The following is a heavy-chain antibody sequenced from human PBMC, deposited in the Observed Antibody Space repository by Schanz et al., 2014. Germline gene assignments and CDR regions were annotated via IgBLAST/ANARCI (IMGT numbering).Heavy chain of an antibody. Sequence: QVQLVQSGAEVKKPGASVKVSCKASGYTFTSYSMHWVRQAPGQGLEWMGIINLSGGSTNNAQKFQGRLTMTRDTSTSTVYMELSSLRSEDTAVYYCASSGAGYSSSWDCDYWGQGTLVTVSS. V-gene: IGHV1-46*01. CDR3: ASSGAGYSSSWDCDY. CDR2: INLSGGST. D-gene: IGHD6-13*01. J-gene: IGHJ4*02. CDR1: GYTFTSYS.